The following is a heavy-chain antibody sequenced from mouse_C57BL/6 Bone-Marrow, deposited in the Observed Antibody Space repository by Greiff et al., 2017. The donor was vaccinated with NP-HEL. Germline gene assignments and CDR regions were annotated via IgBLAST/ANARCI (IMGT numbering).Heavy chain of an antibody. Sequence: VQLKQSVAELVRPGASVKLSCTASGFNIKNTYMHWVKQRPEQGLEWIGRIDPANGNTKYAPKFQGKATITADTSSNTAYLQLSSLTSEDTAIYYCARSDTTVVFYYYAMDYWGQGTSVTVSS. J-gene: IGHJ4*01. CDR2: IDPANGNT. CDR3: ARSDTTVVFYYYAMDY. V-gene: IGHV14-3*01. D-gene: IGHD1-1*01. CDR1: GFNIKNTY.